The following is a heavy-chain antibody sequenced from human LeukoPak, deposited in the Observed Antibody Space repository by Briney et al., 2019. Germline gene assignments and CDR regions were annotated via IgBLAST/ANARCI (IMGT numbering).Heavy chain of an antibody. CDR2: IKQDGSEK. CDR1: GFTFSSYW. V-gene: IGHV3-7*01. D-gene: IGHD6-19*01. CDR3: ARGDEYSSGWYNYYYGMDV. Sequence: GGSLRLSCAASGFTFSSYWMRWVRQAPGKGLEGVANIKQDGSEKYYVDAVKGRFTISRDNAKNSLYLQMNSLRAEDTAVYYCARGDEYSSGWYNYYYGMDVWGQGTTVTVSS. J-gene: IGHJ6*02.